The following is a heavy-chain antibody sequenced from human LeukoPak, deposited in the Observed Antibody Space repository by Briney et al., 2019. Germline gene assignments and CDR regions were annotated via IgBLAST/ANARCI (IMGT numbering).Heavy chain of an antibody. CDR3: ARASGLYYFDY. J-gene: IGHJ4*02. CDR2: IYHSGST. V-gene: IGHV4-30-2*01. CDR1: GGSISSGGYS. Sequence: SQTLSLTCAVSGGSISSGGYSWSWVRQPPGKGLEWIGYIYHSGSTYYNPSLKSRVTISVDRSKNQFSLKLSSVTAADTAVYYCARASGLYYFDYWGQGTLVTVSS. D-gene: IGHD3-3*01.